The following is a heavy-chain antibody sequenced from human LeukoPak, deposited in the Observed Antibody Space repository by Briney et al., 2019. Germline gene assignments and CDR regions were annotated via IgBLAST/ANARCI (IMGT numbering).Heavy chain of an antibody. J-gene: IGHJ6*02. CDR1: GFTFSSYG. CDR3: AREPYYDFWSGYLPNYYYGMDV. D-gene: IGHD3-3*01. Sequence: GGSLRLSCAASGFTFSSYGMHWVRQAPGKGLEWVAVISYDGSNKYYADSVKGRFTISRDNSKNTLNLQMNSLRAEDTAVYYCAREPYYDFWSGYLPNYYYGMDVWGQGTTVTVSS. CDR2: ISYDGSNK. V-gene: IGHV3-30*03.